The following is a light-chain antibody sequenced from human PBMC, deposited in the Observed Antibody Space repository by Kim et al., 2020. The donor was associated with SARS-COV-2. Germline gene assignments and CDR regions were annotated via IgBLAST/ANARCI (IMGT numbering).Light chain of an antibody. CDR2: GAS. Sequence: EIVLTQSPGTLSLSPGERATLFCRASQSISSSYLAWYQQKPGQAPRLLIYGASSRATGTPDRFSGSGSGTDFTLTISRLEPEDFAVYYCQLYVRSPHPFGQGTRLEIK. CDR1: QSISSSY. V-gene: IGKV3-20*01. J-gene: IGKJ5*01. CDR3: QLYVRSPHP.